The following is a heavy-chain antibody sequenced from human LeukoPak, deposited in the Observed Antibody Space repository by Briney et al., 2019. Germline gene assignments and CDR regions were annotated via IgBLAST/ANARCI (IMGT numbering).Heavy chain of an antibody. J-gene: IGHJ4*02. CDR3: ARAPIAVAGFDY. Sequence: SETLSLTCAVYGGSFSGYYWSWIRQPPGKGLEWIGEINHSGSTNYNPSLKSRVTMSVDTSKNQFSLKLSSVTAADTAVYYCARAPIAVAGFDYWGQGTLVTVSS. CDR2: INHSGST. D-gene: IGHD6-19*01. CDR1: GGSFSGYY. V-gene: IGHV4-34*01.